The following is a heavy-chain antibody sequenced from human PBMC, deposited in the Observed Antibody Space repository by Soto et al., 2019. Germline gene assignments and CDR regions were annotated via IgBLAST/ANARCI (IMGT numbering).Heavy chain of an antibody. J-gene: IGHJ5*02. D-gene: IGHD3-22*01. V-gene: IGHV7-4-1*01. CDR3: ARESLPPDDSSCYRSNWFDP. Sequence: GASVKVSCKASGYTFTSYAMNWVRQAPGQGLEWMGWINTNTGNPTYAQGFTGRFVFSLDTSVSTAYLQICSLKAEDTAVYYCARESLPPDDSSCYRSNWFDPWGQGTLVTVSS. CDR1: GYTFTSYA. CDR2: INTNTGNP.